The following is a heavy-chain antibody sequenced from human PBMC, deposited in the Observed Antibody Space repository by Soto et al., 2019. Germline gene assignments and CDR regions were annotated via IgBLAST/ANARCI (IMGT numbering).Heavy chain of an antibody. CDR1: GYTFTSYD. Sequence: QVQLVQSGAEVKKPGASVKVSCKASGYTFTSYDINWVRQATGQGLEWMGWMNPNSGNTGYAQKFQGRVTRTRNTSISTAYMELSRLRSEETAVYYCATRPEVQLVRGEATYTLAVRGKVTTVTVSS. V-gene: IGHV1-8*01. D-gene: IGHD6-6*01. CDR2: MNPNSGNT. CDR3: ATRPEVQLVRGEATYTLAV. J-gene: IGHJ6*03.